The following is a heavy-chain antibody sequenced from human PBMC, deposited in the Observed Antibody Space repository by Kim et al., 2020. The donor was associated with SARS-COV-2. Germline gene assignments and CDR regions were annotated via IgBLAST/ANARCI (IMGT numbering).Heavy chain of an antibody. J-gene: IGHJ4*02. Sequence: GGSLRLSCAASGFTFSSYSMNWVRQAPGKGLEWVSSISSSSYIYYADSVKGRFTISRDNAKNSLYLQMNSLRAEDTAVYYCARSPPLWFGELYFDYWGQGTLVTVSS. CDR3: ARSPPLWFGELYFDY. V-gene: IGHV3-21*01. CDR1: GFTFSSYS. CDR2: ISSSSYI. D-gene: IGHD3-10*01.